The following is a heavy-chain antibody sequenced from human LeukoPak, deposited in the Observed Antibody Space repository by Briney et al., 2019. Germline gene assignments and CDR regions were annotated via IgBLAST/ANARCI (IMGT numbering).Heavy chain of an antibody. Sequence: ASVKVTCKVSGYTLTVLSMHWVRQAPGKGLEWMGGFDPEDGETIYAQKFQGRVTMTEDTSTDTAYMELSSLRSEDTAVYYCATRFYGDYDTDAFDIWGQGTMVTVSS. V-gene: IGHV1-24*01. J-gene: IGHJ3*02. CDR3: ATRFYGDYDTDAFDI. D-gene: IGHD4-17*01. CDR2: FDPEDGET. CDR1: GYTLTVLS.